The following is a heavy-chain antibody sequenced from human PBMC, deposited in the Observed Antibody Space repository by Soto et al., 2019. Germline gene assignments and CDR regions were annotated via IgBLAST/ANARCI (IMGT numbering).Heavy chain of an antibody. CDR2: IYYSGST. V-gene: IGHV4-30-4*01. CDR3: ARDNPNYYGSGSYFYYYGMDV. D-gene: IGHD3-10*01. CDR1: GGSISSGDYY. J-gene: IGHJ6*02. Sequence: QVQLQESGPGLVKPSQTLSLTCTVSGGSISSGDYYWSWIRQPPGKGLEWIGYIYYSGSTYYNPSLKSRVTISVDTSKNQFSLKLSSVTAADTAVYYCARDNPNYYGSGSYFYYYGMDVWGQGTTVTVSS.